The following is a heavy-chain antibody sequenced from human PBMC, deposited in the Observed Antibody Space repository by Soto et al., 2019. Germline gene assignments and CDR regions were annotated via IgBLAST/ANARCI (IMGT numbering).Heavy chain of an antibody. CDR1: GSSISSSSYY. J-gene: IGHJ6*02. D-gene: IGHD2-15*01. Sequence: SETLSLTCTVSGSSISSSSYYWGWIRQPPRKGLEWIGSIFYSGSTYYNPSLKSRVTISVDTSKNQFSLKLSSVTAADTAVYYCARHLTYCSAGSCYSDFPYYGMDVWGQGTTVT. CDR2: IFYSGST. CDR3: ARHLTYCSAGSCYSDFPYYGMDV. V-gene: IGHV4-39*01.